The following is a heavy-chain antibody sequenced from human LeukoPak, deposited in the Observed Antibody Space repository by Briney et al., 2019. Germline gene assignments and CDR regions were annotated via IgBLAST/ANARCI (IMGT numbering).Heavy chain of an antibody. CDR2: FDPEDGET. V-gene: IGHV1-24*01. CDR3: ATLRATAPPAGYYYYYGMDV. D-gene: IGHD2-21*02. CDR1: GYTFTGLS. J-gene: IGHJ6*02. Sequence: ASVKVSCKVSGYTFTGLSMHWVRQAPGKGLEWMGGFDPEDGETTYAQKFQGGVTMTEDTSTGTAYMELSSLRSEDTAVYYCATLRATAPPAGYYYYYGMDVWGQGTTVTVSS.